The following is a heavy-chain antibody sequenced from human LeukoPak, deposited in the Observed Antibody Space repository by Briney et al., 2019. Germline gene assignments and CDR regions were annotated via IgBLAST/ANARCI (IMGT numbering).Heavy chain of an antibody. Sequence: GGSLRLSCAASGFTFSSYAMHWVRQAPGKGLEWVAVISYDGSNKYYADSVKGRFTISRDNSKNTLYLQMNSLRAEDTAVYYCAMVWFGDPFDYWGQGTLDTVSS. CDR3: AMVWFGDPFDY. V-gene: IGHV3-30-3*01. CDR1: GFTFSSYA. J-gene: IGHJ4*02. CDR2: ISYDGSNK. D-gene: IGHD3-10*01.